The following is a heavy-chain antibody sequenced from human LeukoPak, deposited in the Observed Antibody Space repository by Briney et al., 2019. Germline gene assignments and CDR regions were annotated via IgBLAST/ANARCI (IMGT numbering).Heavy chain of an antibody. CDR3: VREARGYHYTYFDY. V-gene: IGHV3-13*01. CDR1: GFTLSSHD. J-gene: IGHJ4*02. CDR2: IASGSQT. D-gene: IGHD5-18*01. Sequence: GGSLRLSCTASGFTLSSHDMHWVRQATGKGLEWIAPIASGSQTFYAGSVKGRFTISREDAKNSLYLQMNSLRAGDTAVYYCVREARGYHYTYFDYWGQGTLVTVSS.